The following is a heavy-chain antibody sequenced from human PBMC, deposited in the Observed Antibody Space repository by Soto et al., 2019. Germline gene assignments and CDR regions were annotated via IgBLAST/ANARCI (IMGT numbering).Heavy chain of an antibody. J-gene: IGHJ3*01. CDR2: ISSGSSTI. CDR1: GFTFSSYI. CDR3: AKTYISGRGTFDF. Sequence: PGGSLILSCAASGFTFSSYITNSARQAPGKALEWVSYISSGSSTIYYADSVKGRFTISRDNAQNSLYLQMNSVRAENTAVYYSAKTYISGRGTFDFWGQGTMVTVSS. V-gene: IGHV3-48*01. D-gene: IGHD6-19*01.